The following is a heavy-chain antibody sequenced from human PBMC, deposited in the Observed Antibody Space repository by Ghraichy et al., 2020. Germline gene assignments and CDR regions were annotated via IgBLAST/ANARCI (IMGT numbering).Heavy chain of an antibody. Sequence: GGSLRLSCAASGFTFSSYWMSWVRQAPGKGLEWVANIKQDGSEKYYVDSVKGRFTISRDNAKNSLYLQMNSLRAEDTAVYYCARRNPYCSGGSCYFTQYYYYGMDVWGQGTTVTVSS. V-gene: IGHV3-7*03. CDR2: IKQDGSEK. J-gene: IGHJ6*02. CDR3: ARRNPYCSGGSCYFTQYYYYGMDV. D-gene: IGHD2-15*01. CDR1: GFTFSSYW.